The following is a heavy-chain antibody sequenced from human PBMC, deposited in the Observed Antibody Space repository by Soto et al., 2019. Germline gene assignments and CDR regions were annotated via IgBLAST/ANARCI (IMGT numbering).Heavy chain of an antibody. CDR1: GGTFSSYA. J-gene: IGHJ4*02. CDR3: ARTADCSGGSCYSKFDY. Sequence: ASVKVSCKASGGTFSSYAISWVRQAPGQGLEWMGGIIPIFGTANYAQKFQGRVTITADESTSTAYMELSSLRSEDTAVYYCARTADCSGGSCYSKFDYWGQATLVTVSS. V-gene: IGHV1-69*13. CDR2: IIPIFGTA. D-gene: IGHD2-15*01.